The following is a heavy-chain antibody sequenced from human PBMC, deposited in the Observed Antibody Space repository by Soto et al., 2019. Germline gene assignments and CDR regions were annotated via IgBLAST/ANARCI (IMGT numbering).Heavy chain of an antibody. CDR2: ISPNRGIA. CDR1: GGTFSNYT. J-gene: IGHJ6*02. CDR3: ARGVDAGVDV. V-gene: IGHV1-69*02. D-gene: IGHD1-1*01. Sequence: SVKASCKASGGTFSNYTISWVRQAPGQGLEWMGRISPNRGIAGYAQKFQGKVTITTDKSISTAYMELSNLRSEDTAIYYCARGVDAGVDVWGQGTTVTVSS.